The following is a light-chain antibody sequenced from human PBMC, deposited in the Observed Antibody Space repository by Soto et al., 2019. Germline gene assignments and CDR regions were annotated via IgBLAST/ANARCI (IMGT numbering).Light chain of an antibody. CDR2: GAS. CDR1: QSVSANY. V-gene: IGKV3-20*01. CDR3: HQYGSSPFT. J-gene: IGKJ3*01. Sequence: EVVLTQSPATLSLSPGERATLSCRANQSVSANYLAWYQQKPGPAPRLLIYGASSRATAIPDRFSGSGSGTDFTLTISRLEPEDFAVFYCHQYGSSPFTFGPGTKVDIK.